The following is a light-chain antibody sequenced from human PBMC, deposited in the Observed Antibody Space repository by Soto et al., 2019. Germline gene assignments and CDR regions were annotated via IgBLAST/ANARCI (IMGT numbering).Light chain of an antibody. V-gene: IGLV1-44*01. CDR1: SSNIGSNT. Sequence: QAVVTQSPSASGTLGQRVTISCSGSSSNIGSNTVNWYQQLPGTAPKLLIYSNVRLPSGVPDGFSGSKSGTSASLAISGLQSDDEADYYCAACDDSLNGPVFGGGTKLTVL. CDR3: AACDDSLNGPV. J-gene: IGLJ2*01. CDR2: SNV.